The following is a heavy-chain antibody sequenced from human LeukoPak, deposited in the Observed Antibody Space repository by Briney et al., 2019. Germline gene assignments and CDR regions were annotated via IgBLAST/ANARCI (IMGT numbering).Heavy chain of an antibody. Sequence: GGSLRLSCAASGFTFSSYGMHWVRQAPGKGLEWVAFIRYDGSNKYYADSVKGRFTISRDNSKNTLYLQMNSLRAEDTAVYYCAKDRGDSSGYYFDYWGQGTLVTVSS. CDR2: IRYDGSNK. D-gene: IGHD3-22*01. J-gene: IGHJ4*02. V-gene: IGHV3-30*02. CDR1: GFTFSSYG. CDR3: AKDRGDSSGYYFDY.